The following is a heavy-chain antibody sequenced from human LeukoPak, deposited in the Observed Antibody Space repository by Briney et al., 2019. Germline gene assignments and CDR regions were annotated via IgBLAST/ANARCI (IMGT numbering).Heavy chain of an antibody. V-gene: IGHV3-33*01. Sequence: QSGGSLRLSCAASGFTFSSYGMHWVRQAPGKGLEWVAVIWYDGSNKYYADSVKGRFTISRDNSKNTLYLQMNSLRAEDTAVYYCARWGAAAAGTEYDYWGQGTLVPVSS. D-gene: IGHD6-13*01. CDR3: ARWGAAAAGTEYDY. CDR2: IWYDGSNK. J-gene: IGHJ4*02. CDR1: GFTFSSYG.